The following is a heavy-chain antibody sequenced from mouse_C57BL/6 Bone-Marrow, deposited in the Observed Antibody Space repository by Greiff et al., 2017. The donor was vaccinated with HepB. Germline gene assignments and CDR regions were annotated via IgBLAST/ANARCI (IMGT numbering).Heavy chain of an antibody. CDR1: GFTFSDYY. D-gene: IGHD1-1*01. V-gene: IGHV5-16*01. J-gene: IGHJ1*03. Sequence: EVKLVESEGGLVQPGSSMKLSCTASGFTFSDYYMAWVRQVPEKGLEWVANINYDGSSTYYLDSLKSRFIISKDNAKNNLYLQMSSLKSEDTATYYCARDLYYYGSSGYFDVWGTGTTVTVSS. CDR2: INYDGSST. CDR3: ARDLYYYGSSGYFDV.